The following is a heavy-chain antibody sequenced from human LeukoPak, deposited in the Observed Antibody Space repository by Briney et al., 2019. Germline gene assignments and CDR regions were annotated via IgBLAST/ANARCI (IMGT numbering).Heavy chain of an antibody. V-gene: IGHV4-30-4*08. D-gene: IGHD2-2*02. Sequence: PSETLSLTCTVSGGSISSSSYYWGWIRQPPGKGLEWIGYIYYSGSTYYNPSLKSRVTISVDTSKNQFSLKLSSVTAADTAVYYCARGDCSSTSCYTNYWGQGTLVTVSS. CDR3: ARGDCSSTSCYTNY. CDR2: IYYSGST. CDR1: GGSISSSSYY. J-gene: IGHJ4*02.